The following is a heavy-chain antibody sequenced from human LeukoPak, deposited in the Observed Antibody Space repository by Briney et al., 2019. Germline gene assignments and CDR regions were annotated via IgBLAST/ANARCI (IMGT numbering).Heavy chain of an antibody. J-gene: IGHJ5*02. V-gene: IGHV1-2*02. CDR2: INPNSGGT. D-gene: IGHD3-22*01. CDR1: GYTFTGYY. Sequence: ASVKVSCKASGYTFTGYYMHWVRQAPGQGLEWMGWINPNSGGTNYAQKFQGGVTMTRDTSISTAYMELSRLRSDDTAVYYCARYYYDSSGYHPWGQGTLVTVSS. CDR3: ARYYYDSSGYHP.